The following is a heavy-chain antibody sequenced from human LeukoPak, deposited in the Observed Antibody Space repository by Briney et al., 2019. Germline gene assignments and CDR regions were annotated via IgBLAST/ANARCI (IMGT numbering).Heavy chain of an antibody. CDR3: ARDRGYYDILTGYYVD. CDR1: GFTFSSYS. D-gene: IGHD3-9*01. Sequence: GGSLRLSRAASGFTFSSYSMNWVRQAPGKGLEWVSSISSSSSYIYYADSVKGRFTISRDNAKNSLYLQMNSLRAEDTAVYYCARDRGYYDILTGYYVDWGQGTLVTVSS. J-gene: IGHJ4*02. V-gene: IGHV3-21*01. CDR2: ISSSSSYI.